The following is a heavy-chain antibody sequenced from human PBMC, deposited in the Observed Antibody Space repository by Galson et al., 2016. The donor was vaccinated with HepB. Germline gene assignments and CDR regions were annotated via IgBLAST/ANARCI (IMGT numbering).Heavy chain of an antibody. CDR2: INTNTGNP. D-gene: IGHD6-25*01. Sequence: SVKVSCKASGYSFTTYTMNWVRQAPGQGLEWMGWINTNTGNPTYAQGFTGRFVFSLDTSVSTVYLQISSLKAEDTAVYYCARDPSVRLLRHFDLWGRGTLVTVSS. J-gene: IGHJ2*01. V-gene: IGHV7-4-1*02. CDR1: GYSFTTYT. CDR3: ARDPSVRLLRHFDL.